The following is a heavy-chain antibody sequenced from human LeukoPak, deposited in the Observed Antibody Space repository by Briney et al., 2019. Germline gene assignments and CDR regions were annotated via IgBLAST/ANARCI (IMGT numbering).Heavy chain of an antibody. V-gene: IGHV3-7*01. Sequence: GGSLRLSCAASGFSFSTYWMSWVRQAPGKGLEWVANIKEDGSETYYVDSLRGRFTISRDNVKSSSYLQINSLRAEDTAVYYCGRDSFETDIDYWGQGTLVTVSS. J-gene: IGHJ4*02. CDR3: GRDSFETDIDY. CDR1: GFSFSTYW. D-gene: IGHD1-14*01. CDR2: IKEDGSET.